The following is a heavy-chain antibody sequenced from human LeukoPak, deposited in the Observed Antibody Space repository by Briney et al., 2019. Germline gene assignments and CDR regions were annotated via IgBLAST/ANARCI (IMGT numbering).Heavy chain of an antibody. Sequence: GASVKVSCKASGYTFTSYYMHWVRQAPGQGLEWMGIINPSGGGTSYAQKFQGRVTMTRDTSTSTVYMELSSLRSEDTAVYYCARDLWFGESSYGMDVWGKGTTVTVSS. J-gene: IGHJ6*04. D-gene: IGHD3-10*01. CDR1: GYTFTSYY. CDR2: INPSGGGT. CDR3: ARDLWFGESSYGMDV. V-gene: IGHV1-46*01.